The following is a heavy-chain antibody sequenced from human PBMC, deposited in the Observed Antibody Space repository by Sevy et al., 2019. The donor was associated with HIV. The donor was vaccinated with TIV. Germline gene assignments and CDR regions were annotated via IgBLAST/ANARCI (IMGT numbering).Heavy chain of an antibody. CDR1: GYTFTSYG. D-gene: IGHD3-22*01. J-gene: IGHJ4*02. CDR3: AREMNYYDSSGYYSQYYFDY. Sequence: ASVKVSCKASGYTFTSYGISWVRQAPGQGLEWMGWISAYNGNTNYAQKLQGRVTMTTDTSTSTAYMELRNLRSDDTAVYYCAREMNYYDSSGYYSQYYFDYWGQGTLVTVSS. CDR2: ISAYNGNT. V-gene: IGHV1-18*01.